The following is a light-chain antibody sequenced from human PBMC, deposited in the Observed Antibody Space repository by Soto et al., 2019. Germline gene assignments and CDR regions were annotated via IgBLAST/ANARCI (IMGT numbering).Light chain of an antibody. J-gene: IGKJ4*01. CDR2: AAS. V-gene: IGKV1-9*01. CDR3: QQLNSYPLT. CDR1: QGISSY. Sequence: IQLTQSPSSLSASVGDRVTITCRASQGISSYLTWYQQTPGKAPKLLIYAASTLHSGVPSKFSGSGSGTDFTLTISSLQPEDFATYYCQQLNSYPLTFGGGTKVEIK.